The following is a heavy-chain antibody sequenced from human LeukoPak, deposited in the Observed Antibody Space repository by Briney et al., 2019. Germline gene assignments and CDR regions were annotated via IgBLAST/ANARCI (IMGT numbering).Heavy chain of an antibody. CDR1: GFTFGDYA. CDR2: IRRKVSGATT. J-gene: IGHJ4*02. D-gene: IGHD2-15*01. Sequence: GSLRLSCTVSGFTFGDYAMGWVRQAPGKGLEWVGLIRRKVSGATTEYAASEKGRFTISRDDSKSIAYLQMNSLKTEDTAMYYCTRNIYCSGGSCSYYFDYWGQGTLVTVSS. CDR3: TRNIYCSGGSCSYYFDY. V-gene: IGHV3-49*04.